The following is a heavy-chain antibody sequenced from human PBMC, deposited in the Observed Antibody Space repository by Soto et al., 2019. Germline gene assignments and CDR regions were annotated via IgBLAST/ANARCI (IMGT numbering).Heavy chain of an antibody. CDR2: ISGSGGST. CDR1: GFTFSNYA. CDR3: AKDQGSSWYEIDY. D-gene: IGHD6-13*01. V-gene: IGHV3-23*01. Sequence: EVQLLESGGGLVQPGGSLRLSCAASGFTFSNYAVTWVRNAPGKGLEWVSTISGSGGSTYYADSVKGRFTISRDNSKNTLYLQMNSLRAEDTAVYYCAKDQGSSWYEIDYWGQGTLVTVS. J-gene: IGHJ4*02.